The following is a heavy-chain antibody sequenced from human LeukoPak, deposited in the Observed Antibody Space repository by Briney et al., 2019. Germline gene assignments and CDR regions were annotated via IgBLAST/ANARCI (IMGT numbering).Heavy chain of an antibody. V-gene: IGHV3-23*01. D-gene: IGHD6-19*01. CDR3: AKAVASGRSFDY. CDR1: GFTFSTYA. J-gene: IGHJ4*02. CDR2: ISGSGAFI. Sequence: GGSLRLSCAASGFTFSTYAISWVRKAPGKGLVWVSTISGSGAFIYYADSVKGRFTISRDNSKNTLSLQMNSLRAEDTALYYCAKAVASGRSFDYWGQGALVTVSS.